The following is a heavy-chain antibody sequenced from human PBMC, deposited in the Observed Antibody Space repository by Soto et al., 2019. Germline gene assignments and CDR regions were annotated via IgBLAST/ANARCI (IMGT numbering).Heavy chain of an antibody. CDR3: ARDFSAGIDY. CDR1: GGSISSYY. J-gene: IGHJ4*02. D-gene: IGHD1-26*01. CDR2: IYYSGST. V-gene: IGHV4-59*01. Sequence: SETLSLTCTVSGGSISSYYWSWIRQPPGKGLEWIGYIYYSGSTNYNPSLKSRVTISVDTSKNQFSLKLSSVTAADTAVYYCARDFSAGIDYWGQGTLVTVSS.